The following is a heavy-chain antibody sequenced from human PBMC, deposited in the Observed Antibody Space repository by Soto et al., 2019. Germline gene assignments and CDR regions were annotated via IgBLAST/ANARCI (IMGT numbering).Heavy chain of an antibody. CDR1: GYIFTNYG. V-gene: IGHV1-18*01. D-gene: IGHD5-12*01. Sequence: ASVKVSCKTSGYIFTNYGITWVRQAPGQGLEWVGWISGHNDNTKYAQKVQGRVTLTTDTSTSTAYMELRNLISDDTAVYHCARCRGSSGYFWFDPWGQGTLFPVSS. CDR3: ARCRGSSGYFWFDP. CDR2: ISGHNDNT. J-gene: IGHJ5*02.